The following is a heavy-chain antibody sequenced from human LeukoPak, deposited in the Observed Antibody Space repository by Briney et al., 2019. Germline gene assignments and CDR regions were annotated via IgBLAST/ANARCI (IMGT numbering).Heavy chain of an antibody. V-gene: IGHV3-21*03. CDR1: GFTFGDYA. CDR3: ARVQGSPY. J-gene: IGHJ4*02. CDR2: ITGDSSYI. Sequence: TAGGSLRLSCTASGFTFGDYAMSWVRQPPGKGLEWLSSITGDSSYIYYGDSVKGRFTVSRDNARNSLYLHINSLRVEDTGVYYCARVQGSPYWGQGTLVTVSS.